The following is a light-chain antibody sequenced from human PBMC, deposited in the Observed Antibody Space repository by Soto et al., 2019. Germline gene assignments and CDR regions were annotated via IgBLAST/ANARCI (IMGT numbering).Light chain of an antibody. CDR3: NSYAGSGSVL. J-gene: IGLJ2*01. CDR1: SSDVGGYEY. Sequence: QSALTQPASVSGSPGQSITISCTGTSSDVGGYEYVSWYQQHPGTAPKLLIHNVSNRPSGVSNRFSGSKSGNTASLTISGLQPEDEADYYCNSYAGSGSVLFGGGTKVTVL. V-gene: IGLV2-14*01. CDR2: NVS.